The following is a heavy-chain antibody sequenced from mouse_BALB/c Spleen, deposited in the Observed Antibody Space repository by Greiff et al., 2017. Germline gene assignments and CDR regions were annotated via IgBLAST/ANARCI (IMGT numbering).Heavy chain of an antibody. CDR3: AWGGNHGDYYAMDY. V-gene: IGHV1-9*01. Sequence: QVQLQQSGAELMKPGASVKISCKATGYTFSSYCIEWVKQRPGHGLEWIGEILPGSGSTTYNEKFKGKATFTADTSSNTAYMQLISLTSEDSAVYYIAWGGNHGDYYAMDYWGQGTSVTVSS. J-gene: IGHJ4*01. CDR2: ILPGSGST. CDR1: GYTFSSYC. D-gene: IGHD1-1*02.